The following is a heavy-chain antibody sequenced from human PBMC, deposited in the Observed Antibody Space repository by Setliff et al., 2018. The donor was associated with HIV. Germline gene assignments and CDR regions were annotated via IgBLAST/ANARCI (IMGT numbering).Heavy chain of an antibody. CDR3: ARGRPRLNIEDTAVYFCATIARNTDWFSGTFYYYMDV. J-gene: IGHJ6*03. CDR1: GGSISSDDYY. CDR2: INHSGST. D-gene: IGHD3-9*01. V-gene: IGHV4-34*01. Sequence: SETLSLTCTVSGGSISSDDYYWSWIRQPPGKGLEWIGEINHSGSTNYNTSLKSRVTISVDTSKNQFSLKLSSVTAADTAVYYCARGRPRLNIEDTAVYFCATIARNTDWFSGTFYYYMDVWGKGTTVTSP.